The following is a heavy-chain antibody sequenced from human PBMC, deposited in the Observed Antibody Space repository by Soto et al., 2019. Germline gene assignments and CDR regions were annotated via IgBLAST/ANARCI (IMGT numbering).Heavy chain of an antibody. CDR2: ISDDSSYI. Sequence: AGGSLRLSCAASGFMFSAYTMNWVRQAPGKGLEWLSSISDDSSYIDYADSLRGRFTVSRDNARNSLYLQIDSLGVEDTAVYYCATPYYFNNWGPGTQVTVSS. V-gene: IGHV3-21*06. D-gene: IGHD3-16*01. CDR1: GFMFSAYT. CDR3: ATPYYFNN. J-gene: IGHJ4*02.